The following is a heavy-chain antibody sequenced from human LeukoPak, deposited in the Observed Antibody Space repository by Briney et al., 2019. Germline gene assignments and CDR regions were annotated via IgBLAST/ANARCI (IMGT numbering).Heavy chain of an antibody. V-gene: IGHV3-23*01. CDR1: GFRFSSYA. CDR3: AKDRGEYFYGSGSYPDY. J-gene: IGHJ4*02. D-gene: IGHD3-10*01. CDR2: ISGSGDGT. Sequence: GGSLRLSCAASGFRFSSYAMTWVRQAPGKGLQWVSVISGSGDGTYYADPVKGRFTISRDNSRNTLYLQMNNLRAEDTAVYYCAKDRGEYFYGSGSYPDYWGQGILVTVSS.